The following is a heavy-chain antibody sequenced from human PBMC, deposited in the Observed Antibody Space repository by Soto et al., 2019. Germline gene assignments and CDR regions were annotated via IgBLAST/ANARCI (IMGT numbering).Heavy chain of an antibody. Sequence: PSETLSLTCTVSGGSISSYCWSWIRQPPGKGLEWIGCIYYSGSTNYNPSLKSRVTISVDTSKNQFSLKLSSVTAADTAVYYCARHRVNYYGSGSYYNPWGQGTLVTVSS. V-gene: IGHV4-59*08. CDR1: GGSISSYC. J-gene: IGHJ5*02. CDR2: IYYSGST. D-gene: IGHD3-10*01. CDR3: ARHRVNYYGSGSYYNP.